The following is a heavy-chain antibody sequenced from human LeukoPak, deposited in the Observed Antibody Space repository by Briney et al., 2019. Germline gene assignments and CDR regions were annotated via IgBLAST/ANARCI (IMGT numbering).Heavy chain of an antibody. CDR1: GYTFSTYP. J-gene: IGHJ4*02. Sequence: GASVKVSCKASGYTFSTYPMNWVRQAPGQGLEWMGWINTNTGSPTYAQGFTGRFVFSLDTSVSTAYLQISSLKAEDTAVYYCARVVVVGATKTFDYWGQGTLVTVSS. CDR2: INTNTGSP. V-gene: IGHV7-4-1*02. CDR3: ARVVVVGATKTFDY. D-gene: IGHD1-26*01.